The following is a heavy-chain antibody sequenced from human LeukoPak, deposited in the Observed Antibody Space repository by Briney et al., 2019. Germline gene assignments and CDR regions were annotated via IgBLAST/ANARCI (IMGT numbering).Heavy chain of an antibody. CDR3: ARDTTGPQHFHS. J-gene: IGHJ4*02. CDR2: IDYTGTV. D-gene: IGHD4-11*01. CDR1: GGSFGTYY. Sequence: PSETLSLTCTVSGGSFGTYYWSWIRRPPGKGLEWIGYIDYTGTVIYNPSRMSGVTMSVDTTKSQVSRNVASLTAADTAVYFCARDTTGPQHFHSGGQGTLLTVPS. V-gene: IGHV4-59*01.